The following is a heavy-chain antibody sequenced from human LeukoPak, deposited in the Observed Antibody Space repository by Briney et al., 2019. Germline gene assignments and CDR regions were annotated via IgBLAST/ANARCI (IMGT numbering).Heavy chain of an antibody. J-gene: IGHJ4*02. CDR2: ISYDGSNK. CDR1: GFTFSSYA. Sequence: QAGGSLRLSCAASGFTFSSYAMHWVRQAPGKGLEWVAVISYDGSNKYYADSVKGRFTISRDNSKNTLYLQMNSLRAEDTAVYYCARVTYSYGFWAFDYWGQGTLVTVSS. CDR3: ARVTYSYGFWAFDY. D-gene: IGHD5-18*01. V-gene: IGHV3-30-3*01.